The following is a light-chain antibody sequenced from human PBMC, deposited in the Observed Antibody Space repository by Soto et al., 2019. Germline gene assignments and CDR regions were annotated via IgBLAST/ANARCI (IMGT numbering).Light chain of an antibody. J-gene: IGKJ1*01. CDR1: QDIRND. CDR2: AAS. CDR3: LQDYNYPWT. V-gene: IGKV1-6*01. Sequence: GDRVTIPCRASQDIRNDLGWYQEKPRQAPKLLIYAASNLQSGVPSRFSGGGSGTDFTLTISSMQPEDFATYYCLQDYNYPWTFGQGTKVEV.